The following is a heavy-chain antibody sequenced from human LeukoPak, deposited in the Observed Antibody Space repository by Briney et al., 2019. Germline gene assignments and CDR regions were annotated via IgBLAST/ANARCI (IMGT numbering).Heavy chain of an antibody. CDR3: AKQLGYCSDGSCYFPY. Sequence: GGSLRLSCAASGFTFSSYSMNWVRQAPGKGLEWVSSISSSSSYIYYADSVKGRFTISRDNAKSTLCLQMNSLRAEDTAVYYCAKQLGYCSDGSCYFPYRGQGTLVTVSS. J-gene: IGHJ4*02. D-gene: IGHD2-15*01. CDR2: ISSSSSYI. CDR1: GFTFSSYS. V-gene: IGHV3-21*04.